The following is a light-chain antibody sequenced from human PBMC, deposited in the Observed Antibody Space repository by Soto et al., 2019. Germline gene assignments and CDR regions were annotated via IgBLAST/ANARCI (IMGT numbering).Light chain of an antibody. V-gene: IGKV3-11*01. Sequence: EIVLTQSPATLSLSPGERATLSCRASQSVSKYLAWYQQKPGQAPRLLIFDASNRATDIPARFSGSGSGTDFTLTTSSLEPEDFAVYYCQQRSNWPWTFGQGTKVEIK. CDR2: DAS. CDR3: QQRSNWPWT. J-gene: IGKJ1*01. CDR1: QSVSKY.